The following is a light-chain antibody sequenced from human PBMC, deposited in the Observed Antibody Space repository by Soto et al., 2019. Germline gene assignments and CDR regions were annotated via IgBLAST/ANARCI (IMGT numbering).Light chain of an antibody. J-gene: IGKJ3*01. V-gene: IGKV1-27*01. CDR3: QNYNSFSQFT. Sequence: DIQMTQSPSSLSASVGDRVTITCRASQGIGNYLAWYQQKPGKVPKLLIYGASALQSGVPSRYSASGFGTDFTLAISSLQPEDVATYYCQNYNSFSQFTFGPGTKVDIK. CDR1: QGIGNY. CDR2: GAS.